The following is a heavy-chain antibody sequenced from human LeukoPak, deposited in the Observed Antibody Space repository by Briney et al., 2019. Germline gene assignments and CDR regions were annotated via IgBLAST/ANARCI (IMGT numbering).Heavy chain of an antibody. CDR2: IIPILGIA. D-gene: IGHD3-16*01. Sequence: ASVKVSCKASGYTFTSYAMNWVRQAPGQGLEWMGRIIPILGIANYAQKFQGRVTITADKSTSTAYMELSSLRSEDTAVYYCAYDPNNWFDPWGQGTLVTVSS. CDR3: AYDPNNWFDP. CDR1: GYTFTSYA. V-gene: IGHV1-69*04. J-gene: IGHJ5*02.